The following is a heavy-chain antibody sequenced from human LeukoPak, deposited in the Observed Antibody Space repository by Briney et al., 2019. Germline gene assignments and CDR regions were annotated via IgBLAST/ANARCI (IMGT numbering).Heavy chain of an antibody. Sequence: SETLSLTCAVYGGSFSGYYWSWIRQPPGKGLEWIGEINHSGSTNYNPSLKSRVTISVDTSKNQFSLKLSSVTAADTAVYYCARYGGSGTYFFDYWGRGTLVTVSS. J-gene: IGHJ4*02. CDR2: INHSGST. V-gene: IGHV4-34*01. CDR3: ARYGGSGTYFFDY. D-gene: IGHD3-10*01. CDR1: GGSFSGYY.